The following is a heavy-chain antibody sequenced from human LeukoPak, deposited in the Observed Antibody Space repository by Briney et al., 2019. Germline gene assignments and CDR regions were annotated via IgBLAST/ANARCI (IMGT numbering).Heavy chain of an antibody. J-gene: IGHJ1*01. Sequence: GGSLRLSCAASGFTVSNNYMSWVRQAPGKGLEWVAHINPDGRDTYYVDSVKGRFTISRDNAQNSMYLRMNSLRVEDTAVYYCTSWGDTTAEYFQRWGQGTLVTVSS. V-gene: IGHV3-7*01. CDR3: TSWGDTTAEYFQR. CDR1: GFTVSNNY. CDR2: INPDGRDT. D-gene: IGHD2-21*02.